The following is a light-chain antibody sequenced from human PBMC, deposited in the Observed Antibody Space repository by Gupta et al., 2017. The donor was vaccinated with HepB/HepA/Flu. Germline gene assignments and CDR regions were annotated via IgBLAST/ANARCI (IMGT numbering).Light chain of an antibody. Sequence: DIQMTQSPSTLSASVGDRVTITCRASQSFSTWLAWYQQKPGKAPKLLIYKASNLESGVPSRFSGSGSGTEFTLTISSLQPDDFATYYCLQDNGFWTFGQGTRVENK. CDR3: LQDNGFWT. CDR1: QSFSTW. V-gene: IGKV1-5*03. CDR2: KAS. J-gene: IGKJ1*01.